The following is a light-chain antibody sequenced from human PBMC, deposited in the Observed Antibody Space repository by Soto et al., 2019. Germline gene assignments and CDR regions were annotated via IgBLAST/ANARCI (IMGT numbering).Light chain of an antibody. V-gene: IGKV3-20*01. J-gene: IGKJ5*01. CDR2: GAS. Sequence: EIVLTQSPGTLSLSPVERATLSCRASQSVSSSYLAWYQQKPGQAPRLLIYGASSRATGIPDRFGGSGSGTDFTLTISRLEPEDFAVYYCQQYGSSPPVTFGQGTRLEIK. CDR3: QQYGSSPPVT. CDR1: QSVSSSY.